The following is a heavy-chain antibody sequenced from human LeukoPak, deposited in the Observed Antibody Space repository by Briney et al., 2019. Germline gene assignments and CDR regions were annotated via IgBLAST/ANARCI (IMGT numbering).Heavy chain of an antibody. Sequence: GASVKVSCKASGYTFTSYGISWVRQAPGQGLEWMGWISAYNGNTNYAQKLQGRVTMTTDTSTSTAYMELRSLRSDDTAVYYCAKDITEEKGDDAFDIWGQGTMVTVSS. CDR3: AKDITEEKGDDAFDI. V-gene: IGHV1-18*01. J-gene: IGHJ3*02. D-gene: IGHD1-14*01. CDR2: ISAYNGNT. CDR1: GYTFTSYG.